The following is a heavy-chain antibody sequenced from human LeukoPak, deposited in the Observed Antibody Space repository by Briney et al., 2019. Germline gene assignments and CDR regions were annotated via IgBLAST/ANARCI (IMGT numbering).Heavy chain of an antibody. CDR1: GGSISSGSYY. CDR3: ARVYGDYEYYFDY. D-gene: IGHD4-17*01. CDR2: IYTSGST. Sequence: SQTLSLTCTVSGGSISSGSYYWSWIRQPAGKGLEWIGRIYTSGSTNYNPSLKSRVTISVDTSKNQFSLKLSSVTAADTAVYYCARVYGDYEYYFDYWGQGTLVTVSS. V-gene: IGHV4-61*02. J-gene: IGHJ4*02.